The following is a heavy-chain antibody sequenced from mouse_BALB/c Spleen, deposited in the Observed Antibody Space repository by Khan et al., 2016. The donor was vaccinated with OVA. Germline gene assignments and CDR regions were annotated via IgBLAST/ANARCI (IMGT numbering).Heavy chain of an antibody. CDR1: GDSITSGY. CDR2: IIFSGNT. CDR3: AKSTYRYAFAY. J-gene: IGHJ3*01. D-gene: IGHD2-14*01. V-gene: IGHV3-8*02. Sequence: EVQLQESGPSLVKPSQTLSLTCSVTGDSITSGYWSWIRKFPGHKLEYMGYIIFSGNTYYNPSLKRRKSITRHTTKNQDYLQLNSVTTEDTATYYCAKSTYRYAFAYWGQGTLVTVSA.